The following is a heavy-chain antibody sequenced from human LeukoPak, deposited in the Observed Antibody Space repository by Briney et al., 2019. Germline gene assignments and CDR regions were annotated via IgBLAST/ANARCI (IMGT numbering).Heavy chain of an antibody. D-gene: IGHD2-15*01. J-gene: IGHJ4*02. CDR2: IYHGGTT. CDR3: ARHGGSLDYFDS. V-gene: IGHV4-59*08. CDR1: TGSISTYY. Sequence: SVTLSLTCSVSTGSISTYYWSWIRQSPGKGLEWIGYIYHGGTTSYNPSLKRRVTISVDSPKSQFFLRLTSLTAADTALYYCARHGGSLDYFDSWGPGSLVIVSS.